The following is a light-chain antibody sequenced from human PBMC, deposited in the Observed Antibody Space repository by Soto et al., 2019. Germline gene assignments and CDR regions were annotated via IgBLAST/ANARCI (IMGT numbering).Light chain of an antibody. V-gene: IGKV3-20*01. Sequence: EIVMTQSPGTLSVSPGERATLFCRASQSVRSSLAWYQQKPGQAPRLLIYGASSRATGIPDRFSGSGSGTDFTLTISRLEPGDFAVYYCQQYGSSPLTFGGGTKVDIK. CDR3: QQYGSSPLT. J-gene: IGKJ4*01. CDR1: QSVRSS. CDR2: GAS.